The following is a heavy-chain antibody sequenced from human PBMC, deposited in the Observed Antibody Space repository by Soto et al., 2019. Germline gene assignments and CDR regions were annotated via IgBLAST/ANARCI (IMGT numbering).Heavy chain of an antibody. J-gene: IGHJ4*02. CDR3: TTDLGAVTMVRGRS. Sequence: EVQLVESGGGLVKPGGSLRLSCAASGFTFSNAWMSWVRQAPGKGLEWVGRIKSKTDGGTTDYAAPVKGRFTISRDDSKNTLYLQMNSLKTEDTAVYYCTTDLGAVTMVRGRSWGQGTLVTVSS. CDR1: GFTFSNAW. V-gene: IGHV3-15*01. CDR2: IKSKTDGGTT. D-gene: IGHD3-10*01.